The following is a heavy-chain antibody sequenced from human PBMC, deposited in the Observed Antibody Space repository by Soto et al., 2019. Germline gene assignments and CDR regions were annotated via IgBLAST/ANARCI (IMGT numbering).Heavy chain of an antibody. CDR3: ARDGYDGSGSPYPAY. CDR2: VYYLGST. J-gene: IGHJ4*02. Sequence: ASETLSLTCSVSGGSMSEYFWSWIRQSPERGLEWIGYVYYLGSTDYNPSLKSRVTISVDTSKRQFYLRLSSVTAADAAIYYCARDGYDGSGSPYPAYWGPGTQVTVSS. V-gene: IGHV4-59*01. CDR1: GGSMSEYF. D-gene: IGHD3-10*01.